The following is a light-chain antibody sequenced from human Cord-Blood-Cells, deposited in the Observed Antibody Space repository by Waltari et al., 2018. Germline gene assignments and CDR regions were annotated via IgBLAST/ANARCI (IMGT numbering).Light chain of an antibody. Sequence: NFMLTQHHSVSESPGKTVTISCTRSSGSIASTSVQWYQQRPGSSPTTVIYEDNQKPSGVPDRFSGSIDSSSNSASLTISGLKTEDEADYYCQSYDSSNQVFGGGTKLTVL. CDR3: QSYDSSNQV. V-gene: IGLV6-57*01. J-gene: IGLJ3*02. CDR1: SGSIASTS. CDR2: EDN.